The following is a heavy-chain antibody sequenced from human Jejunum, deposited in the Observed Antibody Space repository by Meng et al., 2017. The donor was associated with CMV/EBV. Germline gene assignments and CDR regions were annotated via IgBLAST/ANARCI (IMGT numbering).Heavy chain of an antibody. D-gene: IGHD2-2*01. CDR1: ISAYS. CDR2: ISHSGGI. V-gene: IGHV4-59*01. J-gene: IGHJ3*01. CDR3: ATSKGYCSSPACYPAFDF. Sequence: ISAYSWNWLRQSTGKGLEWVGAISHSGGIDYNPSLKSRLTISLDTSKNQVSLQLTSVTAVDTAVYYCATSKGYCSSPACYPAFDFWGQGTRVTVSS.